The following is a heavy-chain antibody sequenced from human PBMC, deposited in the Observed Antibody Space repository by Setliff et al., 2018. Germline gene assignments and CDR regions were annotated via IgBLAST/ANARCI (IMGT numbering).Heavy chain of an antibody. V-gene: IGHV4-59*01. J-gene: IGHJ2*01. CDR3: VRGGSAWAWNYDL. CDR1: GGSISSYY. Sequence: SETLSLTCTVSGGSISSYYWSWIRQTPEMRLEWIGHIHFSGNTHYNPSLMSRVTMSVDTSKNQFSLNVNSVTSADTAVYYCVRGGSAWAWNYDLWGRGTLVTVSS. D-gene: IGHD3-16*01. CDR2: IHFSGNT.